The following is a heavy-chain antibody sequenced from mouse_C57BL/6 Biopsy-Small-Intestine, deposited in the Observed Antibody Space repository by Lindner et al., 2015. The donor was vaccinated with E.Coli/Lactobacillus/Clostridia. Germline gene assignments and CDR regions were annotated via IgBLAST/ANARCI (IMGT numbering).Heavy chain of an antibody. CDR1: GYTFTNYW. CDR3: ARRIYDGYLYYFDY. D-gene: IGHD2-3*01. J-gene: IGHJ2*01. CDR2: VYPGSGNT. V-gene: IGHV1-63*01. Sequence: VQLQESGAELVRPGTSVKMSCKASGYTFTNYWIGWAKQRPGQGLEWIGWVYPGSGNTKYNEKFKGKATLTADTSSSTAYMQLSSLTSEDSAVYYCARRIYDGYLYYFDYWGQGTTLTVSS.